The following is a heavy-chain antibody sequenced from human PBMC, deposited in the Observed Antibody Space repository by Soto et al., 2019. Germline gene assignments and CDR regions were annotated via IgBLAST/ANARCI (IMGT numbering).Heavy chain of an antibody. CDR3: ARVLDLPGIAVAPLDY. J-gene: IGHJ4*02. D-gene: IGHD6-19*01. Sequence: ASVKVSCKASGGTFSSYAISWVRQAPGQGLEWMGGIIPIFGTANYAQKFQGRVTITADESTSTVYMELSSLRSEDTAVYYCARVLDLPGIAVAPLDYWGQGTLVTVSS. CDR2: IIPIFGTA. CDR1: GGTFSSYA. V-gene: IGHV1-69*13.